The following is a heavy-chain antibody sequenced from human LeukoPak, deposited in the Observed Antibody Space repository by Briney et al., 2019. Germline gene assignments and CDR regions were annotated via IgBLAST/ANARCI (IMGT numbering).Heavy chain of an antibody. CDR3: ARDFGAAAAPGDIDY. D-gene: IGHD6-13*01. CDR1: GYSISSGYY. V-gene: IGHV4-38-2*02. Sequence: PSETLSLTCAVSGYSISSGYYWGWIRQPPGKGLEWIGSIYHSGSTYYNPSLKSRVTISVDTSKNQFSLKLSSVTAADTAVYYCARDFGAAAAPGDIDYWGQGTLVTVSS. J-gene: IGHJ4*02. CDR2: IYHSGST.